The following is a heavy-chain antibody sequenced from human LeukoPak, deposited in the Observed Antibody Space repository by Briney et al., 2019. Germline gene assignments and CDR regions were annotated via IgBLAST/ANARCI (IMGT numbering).Heavy chain of an antibody. V-gene: IGHV3-30-3*01. J-gene: IGHJ4*02. CDR3: ARGGNGWRLNYYFDY. CDR2: ISYDGNNK. D-gene: IGHD6-19*01. Sequence: PGGSLRLSCAASGFTFSTFHIHWVRQAPGKGLEWVAVISYDGNNKYFADSVKGRFTISRDNSQNTLYLQMNNLRIEDTAVYYCARGGNGWRLNYYFDYWGQGTLVTVSS. CDR1: GFTFSTFH.